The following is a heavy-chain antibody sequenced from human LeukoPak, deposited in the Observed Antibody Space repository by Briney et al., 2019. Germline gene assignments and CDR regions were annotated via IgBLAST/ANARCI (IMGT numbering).Heavy chain of an antibody. V-gene: IGHV1-69*01. J-gene: IGHJ5*02. CDR3: ARVHCSSTSCYAGILSWFDP. CDR1: GGTFSSYA. Sequence: KVSCKASGGTFSSYAISWVRQAPGQGLEWMGGIIPIFGAANYAQTFHGRVTITADESTSTAYMELSSLTSEDTAVYYCARVHCSSTSCYAGILSWFDPWGQGTLVAVSS. CDR2: IIPIFGAA. D-gene: IGHD2-2*01.